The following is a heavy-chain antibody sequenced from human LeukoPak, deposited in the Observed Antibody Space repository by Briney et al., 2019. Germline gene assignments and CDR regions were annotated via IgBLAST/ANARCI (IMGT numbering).Heavy chain of an antibody. V-gene: IGHV1-46*01. D-gene: IGHD4-17*01. Sequence: GASVKVSCQAAGYTFSNYYMHWVRQAPGQGLEWMGIINPHGGSTSYAQKFQGRVTMTADTSTSTVYMELTSLRSGDTAVYYCARVTVTTWTDYFDYWGQGTLVTVSS. CDR1: GYTFSNYY. CDR2: INPHGGST. J-gene: IGHJ4*02. CDR3: ARVTVTTWTDYFDY.